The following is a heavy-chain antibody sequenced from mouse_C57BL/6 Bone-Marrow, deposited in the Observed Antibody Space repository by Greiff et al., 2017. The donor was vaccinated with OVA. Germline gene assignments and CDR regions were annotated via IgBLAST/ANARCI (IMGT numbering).Heavy chain of an antibody. CDR3: ARNYFDY. V-gene: IGHV1-81*01. CDR2: LYPRSGNT. J-gene: IGHJ2*01. CDR1: GYTFTSYG. Sequence: VQLQQSGAELARPGASVKLSCKASGYTFTSYGISWVKQRPGQGLEWIGELYPRSGNTYYTEKFKGKATLTADKSSSTAYMGLRSLPSEDSAVYCCARNYFDYWGQGTTLTVAS.